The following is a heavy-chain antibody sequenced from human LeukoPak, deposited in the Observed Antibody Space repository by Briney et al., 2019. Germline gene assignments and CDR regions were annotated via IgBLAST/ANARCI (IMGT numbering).Heavy chain of an antibody. V-gene: IGHV1-18*01. CDR3: ARDGWLAVAGQVMPGRTVRDFNFDY. J-gene: IGHJ4*02. CDR2: ISAYNGNT. D-gene: IGHD6-19*01. CDR1: GYTFTSYG. Sequence: ASVKVSCKASGYTFTSYGISWVRQAPGQGLEWMGWISAYNGNTNYAQKLQGRVTMTTDTSTSTAYMELRSLRSDDTAVYYCARDGWLAVAGQVMPGRTVRDFNFDYWGQGTLVTVSS.